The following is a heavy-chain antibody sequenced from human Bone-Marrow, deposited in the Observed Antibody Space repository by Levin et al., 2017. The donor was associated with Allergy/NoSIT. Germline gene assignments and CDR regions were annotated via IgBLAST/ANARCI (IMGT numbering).Heavy chain of an antibody. Sequence: LRLSCTVSGDSISNTHHYWSWIRQPDGKGLEWIGSMFAGGAATYKRSHGSRVTISINASKNQFSLKMTSGTAADTAVYYCARDETFNSWHVGWIDSWGKGTLVTVSS. V-gene: IGHV4-61*02. CDR1: GDSISNTHHY. CDR3: ARDETFNSWHVGWIDS. J-gene: IGHJ5*01. D-gene: IGHD2/OR15-2a*01. CDR2: MFAGGAA.